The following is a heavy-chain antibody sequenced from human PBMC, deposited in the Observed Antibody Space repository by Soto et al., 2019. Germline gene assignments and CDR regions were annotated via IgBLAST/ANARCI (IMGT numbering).Heavy chain of an antibody. CDR1: GGTFSRYA. J-gene: IGHJ2*01. D-gene: IGHD6-19*01. V-gene: IGHV1-69*12. Sequence: QVQLVQSGAEETKDGSSVKVSCKASGGTFSRYAISWVRQAPGQGLEWMGGITPMFGTANYAQKFQGRVTITADESTSTAYMELSSLRSDDTAVYYCAQTLGLAVAGPGRFDLWGRGTLVTVSS. CDR3: AQTLGLAVAGPGRFDL. CDR2: ITPMFGTA.